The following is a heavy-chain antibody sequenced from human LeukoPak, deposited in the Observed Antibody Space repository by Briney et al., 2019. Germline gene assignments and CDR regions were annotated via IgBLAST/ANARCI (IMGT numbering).Heavy chain of an antibody. CDR1: GFTVSSNY. J-gene: IGHJ3*02. CDR2: ISGSGGST. D-gene: IGHD1-14*01. Sequence: GGSLRLSCAASGFTVSSNYMSWVRQAPGKGLEWVSAISGSGGSTYYADSVKGRFTISRDNSKNTLYLQMNSLRAEDTAVYYCARRTRGSPGKNAFDIWGQGTMVTVSS. V-gene: IGHV3-23*01. CDR3: ARRTRGSPGKNAFDI.